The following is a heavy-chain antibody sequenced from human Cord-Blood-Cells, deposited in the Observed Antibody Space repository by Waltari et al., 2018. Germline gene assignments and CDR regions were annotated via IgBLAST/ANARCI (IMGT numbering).Heavy chain of an antibody. CDR1: GFTFADYT. V-gene: IGHV3-43*01. D-gene: IGHD7-27*01. Sequence: EVQLVESGGVVVQPGGSLRLSCAASGFTFADYTMHWVRQAPGKGLEWVSLISWDGGSTYYADSVKGRFTNSRDNSKNSLYLQMNSLRTEDTALYYCAKERTGDLDYWGQGTLVTVSS. CDR2: ISWDGGST. CDR3: AKERTGDLDY. J-gene: IGHJ4*02.